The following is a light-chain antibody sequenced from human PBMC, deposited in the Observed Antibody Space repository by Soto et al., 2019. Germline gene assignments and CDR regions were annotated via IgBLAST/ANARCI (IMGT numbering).Light chain of an antibody. J-gene: IGLJ2*01. Sequence: QSALTQPASVSGSPGQSITISCTGTSSDVGGFNYVSWYQQHPGKAPKLLIFDVYSRPSGISNRFSGSKSGNTASLTISGLQAEDEADYYCCSYAGSSTLVFGGGTQLTVL. V-gene: IGLV2-23*02. CDR3: CSYAGSSTLV. CDR1: SSDVGGFNY. CDR2: DVY.